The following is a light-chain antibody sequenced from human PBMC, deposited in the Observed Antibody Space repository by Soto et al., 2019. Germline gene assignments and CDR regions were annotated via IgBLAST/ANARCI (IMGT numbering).Light chain of an antibody. V-gene: IGKV3-20*01. CDR1: QSVSSSF. CDR2: GAS. Sequence: EIVLTQSPGTLSLSPGERATLSCRASQSVSSSFLAWYQQKPGQAPRLLIYGASSRATGIPDRFSGSGSGTDFTLTISRLEPEDCAVYYCQQYDSSPWTFGQGTKLEIK. J-gene: IGKJ1*01. CDR3: QQYDSSPWT.